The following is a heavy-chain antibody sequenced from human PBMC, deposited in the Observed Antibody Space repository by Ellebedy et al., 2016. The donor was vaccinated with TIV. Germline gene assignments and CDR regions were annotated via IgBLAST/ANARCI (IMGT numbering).Heavy chain of an antibody. J-gene: IGHJ3*02. CDR2: ITHSGST. CDR1: GGSFSGYY. D-gene: IGHD4-23*01. V-gene: IGHV4-34*01. Sequence: GSLRLXCAVYGGSFSGYYWSWIRQPPGKGLEWIGEITHSGSTNYNPSLKSRVTISVDTSKNQFSLKLSSVTAADTAVYYCARQGTDYGGNGEAFDIWGQGTMVTVSS. CDR3: ARQGTDYGGNGEAFDI.